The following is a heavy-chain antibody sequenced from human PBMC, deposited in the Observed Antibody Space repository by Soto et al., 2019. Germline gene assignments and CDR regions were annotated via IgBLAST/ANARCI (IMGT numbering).Heavy chain of an antibody. CDR3: VRERTIFGVAPGGGVDV. J-gene: IGHJ6*02. V-gene: IGHV4-30-2*01. D-gene: IGHD3-3*01. CDR2: VYHSGAT. CDR1: GGSISTSDYT. Sequence: QLQLQESGSGLIKPSQTLSITCAVSGGSISTSDYTWSWIRQPPGRGLEWIGSVYHSGATHYMPSLKNRLSMSRDKSKNHFSLDLTSVTAADAAVYYCVRERTIFGVAPGGGVDVWGQGTTVTVSS.